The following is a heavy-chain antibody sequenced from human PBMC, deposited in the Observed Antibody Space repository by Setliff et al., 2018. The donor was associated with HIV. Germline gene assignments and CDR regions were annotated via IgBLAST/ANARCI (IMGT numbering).Heavy chain of an antibody. J-gene: IGHJ4*02. CDR1: GDSISGNTYC. D-gene: IGHD7-27*01. CDR2: LYHSGST. CDR3: ARLNWGSAVEY. Sequence: SLTCTVSGDSISGNTYCWGWIRQSPGKGLEWIGSLYHSGSTYYSPSLKSRVTISTDTSRNQFSLHLSSVTAADTAIYYCARLNWGSAVEYWGQGTLVTVSS. V-gene: IGHV4-39*01.